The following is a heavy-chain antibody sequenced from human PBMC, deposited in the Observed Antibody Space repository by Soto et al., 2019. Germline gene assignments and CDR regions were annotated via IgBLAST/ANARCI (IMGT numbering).Heavy chain of an antibody. V-gene: IGHV1-3*01. J-gene: IGHJ5*02. D-gene: IGHD3-22*01. CDR2: VNAGNGYT. CDR1: GYTFTNYA. Sequence: ASVKVSCKASGYTFTNYAVHWVRQAPGQRLEWMGWVNAGNGYTKSSQKFQGRVTITRDTSASTAYMELSSLRSEDTAVYYCARGDSSGEHWFDPWGQGTLVTVSS. CDR3: ARGDSSGEHWFDP.